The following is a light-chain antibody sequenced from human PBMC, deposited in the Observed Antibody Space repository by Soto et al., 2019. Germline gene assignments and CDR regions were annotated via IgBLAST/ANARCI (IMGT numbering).Light chain of an antibody. CDR1: QSVGRN. CDR2: GTS. J-gene: IGKJ2*01. Sequence: EIVMTQSPVALSVSPGESAALSCRASQSVGRNFAWYQQRPGQAPRVLIYGTSTRATGVPARFSGSGSGTDFTLTISSLQSEDFAVYYCQQYNKWPYTCGQGNRLEIK. CDR3: QQYNKWPYT. V-gene: IGKV3-15*01.